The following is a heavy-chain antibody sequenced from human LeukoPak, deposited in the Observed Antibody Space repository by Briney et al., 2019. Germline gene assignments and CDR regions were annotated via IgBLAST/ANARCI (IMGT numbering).Heavy chain of an antibody. J-gene: IGHJ4*02. CDR2: IYVTGGYI. CDR3: AREFNPVGNFDY. V-gene: IGHV3-21*01. Sequence: PGGSLRLSCATSGFTFSRFSMRWVRQAPVKGLEGVASIYVTGGYINYADSVKGRVTISSDNAKNSVYLQTNSLRAEDTAVYYCAREFNPVGNFDYWGQGTLVTVSS. CDR1: GFTFSRFS. D-gene: IGHD1-14*01.